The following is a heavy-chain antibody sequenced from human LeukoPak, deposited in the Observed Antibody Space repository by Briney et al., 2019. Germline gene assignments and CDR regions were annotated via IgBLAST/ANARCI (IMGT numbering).Heavy chain of an antibody. CDR3: ARGTGSGWYYYYYGMDV. CDR1: GYTFTSYD. V-gene: IGHV1-8*01. D-gene: IGHD6-19*01. Sequence: ASVKVSCKASGYTFTSYDINWVRQATGQGLEWMGWMNPNSGNTGYEQKFQGRVTMTRNTSISTAYMELSSLRSEETAVYYCARGTGSGWYYYYYGMDVWGQRTTVTVSS. CDR2: MNPNSGNT. J-gene: IGHJ6*02.